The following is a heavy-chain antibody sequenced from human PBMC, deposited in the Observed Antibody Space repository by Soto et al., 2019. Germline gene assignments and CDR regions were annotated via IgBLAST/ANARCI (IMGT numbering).Heavy chain of an antibody. CDR1: GYNFMRYG. CDR3: ARWISGGYSDWFDP. V-gene: IGHV1-18*04. Sequence: QVQLVQSGAEVKKPGASVKVSCKASGYNFMRYGFTWVRQAPGQGLEWMGWINVDNGETKYPQKIQGRVTMTTDPSTSTVYMELRSLTSDDTDVYYCARWISGGYSDWFDPWGHGTLVTVSS. J-gene: IGHJ5*02. D-gene: IGHD1-26*01. CDR2: INVDNGET.